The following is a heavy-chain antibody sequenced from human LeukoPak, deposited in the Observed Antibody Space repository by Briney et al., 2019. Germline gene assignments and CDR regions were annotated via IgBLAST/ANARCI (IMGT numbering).Heavy chain of an antibody. CDR3: AKSDSSGYYYAEGGSFDY. V-gene: IGHV3-33*06. D-gene: IGHD3-22*01. J-gene: IGHJ4*02. CDR2: IWCDGSNK. CDR1: GFTFSSYG. Sequence: PGRSLRLSCAASGFTFSSYGMHWVRQAPGKGLEWVAVIWCDGSNKYYADSVKGRFTISRDNSKNTLYLQMNSLRAEDTAVYYCAKSDSSGYYYAEGGSFDYWGQGTLVTVSS.